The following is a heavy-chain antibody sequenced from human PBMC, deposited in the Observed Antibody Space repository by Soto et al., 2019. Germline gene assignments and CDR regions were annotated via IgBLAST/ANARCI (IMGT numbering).Heavy chain of an antibody. CDR2: ISPMFGAA. D-gene: IGHD3-10*01. J-gene: IGHJ4*02. CDR3: AREVPVHPPAFVY. Sequence: QAQLVQSGAEMKKPGSSVKVSCQSSGGTFNTYAMNWVRQAPGQGPEWMGDISPMFGAANYAPKFQGRVTITADESTGTSYMQLSSLTSEDTALYFCAREVPVHPPAFVYWVQGTLVTVSS. V-gene: IGHV1-69*19. CDR1: GGTFNTYA.